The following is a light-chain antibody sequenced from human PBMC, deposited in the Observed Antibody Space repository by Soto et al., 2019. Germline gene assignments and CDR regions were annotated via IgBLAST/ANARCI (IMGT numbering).Light chain of an antibody. CDR3: AARDARLSGRGV. J-gene: IGLJ1*01. Sequence: QSVLTQPPSASGTPGQRVTISCSGSSSNIGSNYVYWYQQLPGTAPKLLIYRNNQRPSGVPDRFSGSKSGTSASLAISGLRSEDEVDYYCAARDARLSGRGVFGTGTKVPVL. V-gene: IGLV1-47*01. CDR2: RNN. CDR1: SSNIGSNY.